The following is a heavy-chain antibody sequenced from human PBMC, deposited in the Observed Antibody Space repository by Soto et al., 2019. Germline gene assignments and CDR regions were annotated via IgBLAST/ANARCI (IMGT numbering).Heavy chain of an antibody. CDR3: ARGQGAAAGHSNFDY. CDR1: GGSISGTTYS. J-gene: IGHJ4*02. D-gene: IGHD6-13*01. CDR2: IYDSGNT. V-gene: IGHV4-30-2*01. Sequence: PSETLSLTCAVSGGSISGTTYSWSWIRQPPGKGLEWIGYIYDSGNTYYNPSLKSQFSISVDRSKNQFSLKLSSVTAADTAVYYCARGQGAAAGHSNFDYWGQGALVNVSS.